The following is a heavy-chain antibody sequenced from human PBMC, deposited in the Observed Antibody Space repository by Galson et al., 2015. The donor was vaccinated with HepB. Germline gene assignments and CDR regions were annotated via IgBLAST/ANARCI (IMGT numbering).Heavy chain of an antibody. Sequence: CAISGDRVSSHSADWNWIRQSPSRGLEWLGRTYYRSKWYNDYAVSVKSRITINPDTSKNQFSLQLNSVNPEDTAVYYCVYGGVPAASRDAFDIWGQGTMVTVSS. D-gene: IGHD2-2*01. CDR3: VYGGVPAASRDAFDI. J-gene: IGHJ3*02. CDR2: TYYRSKWYN. CDR1: GDRVSSHSAD. V-gene: IGHV6-1*01.